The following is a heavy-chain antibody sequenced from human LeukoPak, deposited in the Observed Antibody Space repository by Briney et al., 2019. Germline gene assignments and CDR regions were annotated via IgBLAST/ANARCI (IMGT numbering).Heavy chain of an antibody. D-gene: IGHD6-19*01. CDR3: ASGQGLGY. V-gene: IGHV3-7*03. J-gene: IGHJ4*02. CDR2: IKQDGSEK. CDR1: GFTFSNYW. Sequence: GGSLRLSCAASGFTFSNYWMSWVRRAPGKGLEWVANIKQDGSEKYYADSLKGRFTISRDNAKNSLYLQMNSLRAEDTAVYYCASGQGLGYWGQGTLVTVSS.